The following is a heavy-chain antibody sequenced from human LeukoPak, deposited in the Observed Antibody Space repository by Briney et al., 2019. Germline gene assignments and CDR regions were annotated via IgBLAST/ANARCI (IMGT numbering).Heavy chain of an antibody. CDR3: ATGGGSGWNYFDY. Sequence: ASVKVSCTVSGYTLTELSMHWVRQAPGKGLEWMGGFDPEDGETIYAQKFQGRVTMTEDTSTDTAYMELSSLRSEDTAVYYCATGGGSGWNYFDYWGQGTLVTVSS. CDR2: FDPEDGET. CDR1: GYTLTELS. V-gene: IGHV1-24*01. J-gene: IGHJ4*02. D-gene: IGHD6-19*01.